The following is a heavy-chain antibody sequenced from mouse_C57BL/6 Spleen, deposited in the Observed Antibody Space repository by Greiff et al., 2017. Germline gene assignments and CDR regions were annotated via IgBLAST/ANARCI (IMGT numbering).Heavy chain of an antibody. J-gene: IGHJ2*01. CDR1: GYAFTGSW. CDR3: ARGGECYASSPYYFDY. V-gene: IGHV1-9*01. CDR2: IFPGSGRT. D-gene: IGHD1-1*01. Sequence: VQLQQSGAELMKPGASVKLSCKATGYAFTGSWMEWVKQRPGHGLEWIGEIFPGSGRTNYNDKFKGKATFTADTSSNTASMQLNILTTEDSAIYSGARGGECYASSPYYFDYWGQGTTLTVSS.